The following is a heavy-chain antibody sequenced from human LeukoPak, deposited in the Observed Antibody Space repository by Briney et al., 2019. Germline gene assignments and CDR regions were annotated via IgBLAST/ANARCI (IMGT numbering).Heavy chain of an antibody. J-gene: IGHJ6*02. CDR1: GDSVSSNSAA. Sequence: SRTLSLTCAISGDSVSSNSAAWIWIRQSPSRGLEWLGRTYYRSKWYNDSALSVKSRITINPDTSKNQFSLHLHSVAPEDTAVYYCARGPYGVDVWGQGTTVTVSS. CDR3: ARGPYGVDV. CDR2: TYYRSKWYN. V-gene: IGHV6-1*01.